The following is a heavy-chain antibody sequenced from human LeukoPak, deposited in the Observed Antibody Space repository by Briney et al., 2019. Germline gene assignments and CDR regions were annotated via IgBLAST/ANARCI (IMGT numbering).Heavy chain of an antibody. CDR1: GFTFINSA. J-gene: IGHJ4*02. CDR2: ISGSGNNI. Sequence: PGGSLGLSCAASGFTFINSAMSWVRQAPGKGLEWVSTISGSGNNIYYADSVKGRFTISRDNSKNTSSLHMNSLRAEDTAVYYCAKRPRGNYLDPFDYWGQGTLVTVSS. D-gene: IGHD3-10*01. CDR3: AKRPRGNYLDPFDY. V-gene: IGHV3-23*01.